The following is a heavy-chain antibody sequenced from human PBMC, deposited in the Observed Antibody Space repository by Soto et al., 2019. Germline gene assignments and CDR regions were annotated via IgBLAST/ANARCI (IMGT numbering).Heavy chain of an antibody. CDR3: AAIGGHYFGFDV. CDR2: ISGYNGNT. Sequence: QVQLLQSGGEVKKPGASVKVSFKSSDHTFTYYGINWVRRAPGQGLEWMGWISGYNGNTKYAQKFQDRVTLSADTSTRTAYMEMRSLTSDDTSVDFCAAIGGHYFGFDVWGQGTTGTVSS. CDR1: DHTFTYYG. V-gene: IGHV1-18*01. J-gene: IGHJ6*02. D-gene: IGHD2-15*01.